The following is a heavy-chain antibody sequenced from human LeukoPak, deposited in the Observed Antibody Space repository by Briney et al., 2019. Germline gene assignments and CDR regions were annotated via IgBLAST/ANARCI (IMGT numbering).Heavy chain of an antibody. J-gene: IGHJ3*01. CDR1: GGPIIGFY. CDR3: ARGQYNYGLYAFDV. D-gene: IGHD5-18*01. V-gene: IGHV4-59*01. CDR2: IFNSGST. Sequence: SETLSLTCSVSGGPIIGFYWSWIRQPPGKGLEWIGYIFNSGSTTYNTSLKSRLTTSIDMSKNQLSLKLTSVTAADTALYYCARGQYNYGLYAFDVWGQGRVVTVSS.